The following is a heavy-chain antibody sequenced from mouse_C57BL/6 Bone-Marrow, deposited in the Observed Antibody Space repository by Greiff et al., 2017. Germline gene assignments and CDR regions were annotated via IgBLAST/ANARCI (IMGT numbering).Heavy chain of an antibody. J-gene: IGHJ1*03. CDR3: ARIDYGSSYDWYFDV. D-gene: IGHD1-1*01. CDR1: GYTFTNYW. V-gene: IGHV1-63*01. Sequence: QVQLKESGAELVRPGTSVKMSCKASGYTFTNYWIGWAKQRPGHGLEWIGDIYPGGGYTNYNEKFKGKATLTADKSSSTAHMQFSSLTSEDSAIYYCARIDYGSSYDWYFDVWGTGTTVTVSA. CDR2: IYPGGGYT.